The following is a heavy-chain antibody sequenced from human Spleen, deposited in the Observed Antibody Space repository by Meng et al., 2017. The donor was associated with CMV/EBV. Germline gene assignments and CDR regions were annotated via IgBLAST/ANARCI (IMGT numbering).Heavy chain of an antibody. Sequence: QVQLQESGPGLVKPSGTLSLTCAVSGGSIIISNLWTWVRQVPGKGLEWIGEIYHSGSTNYNPSLKIRVTISVDKFKNQFSLKLGSVTAADTAVYYCARIERRRILKYCGSDCSTTDYWGQGTLVTVSS. J-gene: IGHJ4*02. V-gene: IGHV4-4*02. CDR3: ARIERRRILKYCGSDCSTTDY. D-gene: IGHD2-21*02. CDR2: IYHSGST. CDR1: GGSIIISNL.